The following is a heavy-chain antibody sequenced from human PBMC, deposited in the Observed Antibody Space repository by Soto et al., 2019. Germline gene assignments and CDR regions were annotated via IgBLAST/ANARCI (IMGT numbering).Heavy chain of an antibody. D-gene: IGHD3-10*01. J-gene: IGHJ5*02. V-gene: IGHV4-59*01. Sequence: SETLSLTCTVSGGSISSYYWSWIRQPPGKGLEWIGYIYYSGSTNYNPSLKSRVTISVDTSKNQFSLKLSSVTAADTAVYYCARDLPLYYYGSGSSFIFDPWGQGTLVTVSS. CDR2: IYYSGST. CDR1: GGSISSYY. CDR3: ARDLPLYYYGSGSSFIFDP.